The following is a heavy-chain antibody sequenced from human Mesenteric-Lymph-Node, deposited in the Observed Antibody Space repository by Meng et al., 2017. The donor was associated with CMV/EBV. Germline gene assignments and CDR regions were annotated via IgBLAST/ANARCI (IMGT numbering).Heavy chain of an antibody. CDR2: ISYDGSNK. J-gene: IGHJ6*02. Sequence: GESLKIFCAASGFTFSSYAMHWVRQAPGKGLEWVAVISYDGSNKYYADSVKGRFTISRDNSKNTLYLQMNSLRAEDTAVYHCARDIVVVPAARAKGMDVWGQGTTVTVSS. V-gene: IGHV3-30-3*01. D-gene: IGHD2-2*01. CDR1: GFTFSSYA. CDR3: ARDIVVVPAARAKGMDV.